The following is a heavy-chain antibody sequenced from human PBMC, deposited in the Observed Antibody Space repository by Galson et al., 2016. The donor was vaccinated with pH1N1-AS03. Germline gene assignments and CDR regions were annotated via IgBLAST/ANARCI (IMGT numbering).Heavy chain of an antibody. J-gene: IGHJ4*02. Sequence: SLRLSCAASGFTFSTYAMSWVRQAPGKGLEWVSSISGADLGTYYADSVKGRFTVSRDNSKNTLYLQMNGLRAEDTAIYYCANPRASGTTMVTRLYYWGQGILVTVSS. V-gene: IGHV3-23*01. D-gene: IGHD5-18*01. CDR3: ANPRASGTTMVTRLYY. CDR2: ISGADLGT. CDR1: GFTFSTYA.